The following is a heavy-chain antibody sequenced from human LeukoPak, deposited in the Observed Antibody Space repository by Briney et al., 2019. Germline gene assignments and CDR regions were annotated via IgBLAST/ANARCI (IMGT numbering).Heavy chain of an antibody. Sequence: PSQTLSLTCTVSGGSISSGDYYWSWIRQPPGKGLEWIGYIYYSGSTYYNPSLKSRVTISVDTSKNQFSLKLSPVTAADTAVYYCARDLYDSSGYYHYYYGMDVWGQGTTVTVSS. J-gene: IGHJ6*02. CDR1: GGSISSGDYY. D-gene: IGHD3-22*01. V-gene: IGHV4-30-4*01. CDR3: ARDLYDSSGYYHYYYGMDV. CDR2: IYYSGST.